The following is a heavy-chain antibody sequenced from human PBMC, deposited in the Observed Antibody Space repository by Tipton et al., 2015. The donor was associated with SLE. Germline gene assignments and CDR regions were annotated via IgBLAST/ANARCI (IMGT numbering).Heavy chain of an antibody. CDR2: IYTSGST. D-gene: IGHD1-26*01. V-gene: IGHV4-4*08. CDR3: ARGGDSGSRRLDY. Sequence: TLSLTCTVSGGSISSHYWSWIRQPPGKGLEWIGYIYTSGSTNYNPPLTSRVTISVDTSKNQFSLKLSSVTAADTAVYYCARGGDSGSRRLDYWGQGTLVTVSS. J-gene: IGHJ4*02. CDR1: GGSISSHY.